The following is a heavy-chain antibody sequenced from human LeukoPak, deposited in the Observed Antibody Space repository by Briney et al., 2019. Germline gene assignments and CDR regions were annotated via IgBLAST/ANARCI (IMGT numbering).Heavy chain of an antibody. CDR1: ACGSISYW. CDR3: TTHPRAARRNYYFDY. D-gene: IGHD6-6*01. J-gene: IGHJ4*02. V-gene: IGHV5-51*01. CDR2: IYPGDSTT. Sequence: GEALLISCGAAACGSISYWIGCWGRMPGKGVEGMGIIYPGDSTTRYSPSFQGHATISADNYISTAYLQSSSLKASDTAMYYCTTHPRAARRNYYFDYWGQGTPVTVSS.